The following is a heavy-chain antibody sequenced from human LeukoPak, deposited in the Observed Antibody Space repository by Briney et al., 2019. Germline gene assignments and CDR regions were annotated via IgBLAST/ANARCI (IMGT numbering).Heavy chain of an antibody. J-gene: IGHJ4*02. V-gene: IGHV3-30*02. CDR1: GFTFSSYG. CDR3: AKGYSYGYNLDY. D-gene: IGHD5-18*01. CDR2: IRYDGSNK. Sequence: AGGSLRLSCAASGFTFSSYGMHWVRQAPGKGLEWVAFIRYDGSNKYYADSVKGRSTISRDNSKNTLYLQMNSLRAEDTAVYYCAKGYSYGYNLDYWGQGTLVTVSS.